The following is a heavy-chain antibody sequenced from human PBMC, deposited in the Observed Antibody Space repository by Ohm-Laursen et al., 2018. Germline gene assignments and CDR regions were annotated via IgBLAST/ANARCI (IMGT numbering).Heavy chain of an antibody. V-gene: IGHV1-18*01. CDR1: GYTFTNYG. Sequence: GASVKVSCKTSGYTFTNYGISWVRQAPGQGLEWMGWISPYNGNTNYAQKLQGRVTMTTDTSTSTAYMELRSLTSDDTAVYYCARGGLGYCSAGSCPSNWFDPWGQGTLVTVSS. CDR3: ARGGLGYCSAGSCPSNWFDP. D-gene: IGHD2-15*01. J-gene: IGHJ5*02. CDR2: ISPYNGNT.